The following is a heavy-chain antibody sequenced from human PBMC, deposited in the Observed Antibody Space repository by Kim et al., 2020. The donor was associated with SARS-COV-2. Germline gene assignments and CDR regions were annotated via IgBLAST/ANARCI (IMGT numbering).Heavy chain of an antibody. V-gene: IGHV3-53*01. D-gene: IGHD5-18*01. J-gene: IGHJ3*01. CDR1: GFYVSDYY. Sequence: GGSLRLSCAVSGFYVSDYYMNWVRQAPGKGLEWVSVIYSGGSTYYAGSVKGRFTISRDTSKNTLYLQLNSLKAEDTAVFYCASRRDHSDVW. CDR2: IYSGGST. CDR3: ASRRDHSDV.